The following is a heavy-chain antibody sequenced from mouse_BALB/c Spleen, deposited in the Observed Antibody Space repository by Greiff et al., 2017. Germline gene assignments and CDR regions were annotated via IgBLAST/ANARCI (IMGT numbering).Heavy chain of an antibody. V-gene: IGHV1-69*02. CDR3: TRHGSRAFDY. Sequence: QVQLQQPGAELVRPGASVKLSCKASGYTFTSYWINWVKQRPGQGLEWIGNIYPSDSYTNYNQKFKDKATLTVDKSSSTAYMQLSSPTSEDSAVYYCTRHGSRAFDYWGQGTTLTVSS. D-gene: IGHD1-1*01. CDR1: GYTFTSYW. J-gene: IGHJ2*01. CDR2: IYPSDSYT.